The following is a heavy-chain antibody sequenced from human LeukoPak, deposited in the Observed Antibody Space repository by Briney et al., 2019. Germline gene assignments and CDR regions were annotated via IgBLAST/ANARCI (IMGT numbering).Heavy chain of an antibody. CDR1: GITFSSYS. D-gene: IGHD1-14*01. V-gene: IGHV3-21*01. CDR2: INDNSHYI. CDR3: ATGPWQPGPVEDY. J-gene: IGHJ4*02. Sequence: PGGSLRLSCAASGITFSSYSMNWVRQAPGKGLEWVSSINDNSHYIYYADSVKGRFTTSRDNAKNSLYLQMNSLRAEDTAVYYCATGPWQPGPVEDYWGQGTLVTVSS.